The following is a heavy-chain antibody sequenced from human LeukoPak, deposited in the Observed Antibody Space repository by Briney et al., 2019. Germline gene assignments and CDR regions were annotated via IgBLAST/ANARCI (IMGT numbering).Heavy chain of an antibody. CDR1: GYTFTGYY. CDR3: ARDRTSGLYYFDY. D-gene: IGHD5-12*01. CDR2: INPNSGGT. V-gene: IGHV1-2*02. Sequence: ASVKVSCKASGYTFTGYYMHWVRQAPGQGLEWMGWINPNSGGTNYAQKFQGRVTMTRDTSISTAYMELSRLRSDDTAVYYCARDRTSGLYYFDYWGQGTLVTVSS. J-gene: IGHJ4*02.